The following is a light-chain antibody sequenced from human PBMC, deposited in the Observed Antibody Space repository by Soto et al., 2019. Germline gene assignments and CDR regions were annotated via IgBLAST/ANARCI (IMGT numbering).Light chain of an antibody. CDR2: SNH. CDR1: SSNIARNY. CDR3: AAWDDGLRNVV. Sequence: QSVLTQPPSVSGTLGQRVTISCSGSSSNIARNYVYWYQQVAGTAPKLLIYSNHQRPSGVPDRFSGSKSGTSASLAITGLRSDDEADYYCAAWDDGLRNVVFGGGTKLTVL. J-gene: IGLJ2*01. V-gene: IGLV1-47*02.